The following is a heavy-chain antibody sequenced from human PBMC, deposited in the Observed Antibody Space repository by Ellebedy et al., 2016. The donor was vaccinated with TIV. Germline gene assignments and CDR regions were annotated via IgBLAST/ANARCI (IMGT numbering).Heavy chain of an antibody. J-gene: IGHJ6*02. CDR1: GGSISSYY. D-gene: IGHD3-10*01. CDR2: IYTSGST. CDR3: ARGPYGSGSYYNLLDV. V-gene: IGHV4-4*07. Sequence: SETLSLXXTVSGGSISSYYWSWIRQPAGKGLEWIGRIYTSGSTNYNPSLKSRVTMSVDTSKNQFSLKLSSVTAADTAVYYCARGPYGSGSYYNLLDVWGQGTTVTVSS.